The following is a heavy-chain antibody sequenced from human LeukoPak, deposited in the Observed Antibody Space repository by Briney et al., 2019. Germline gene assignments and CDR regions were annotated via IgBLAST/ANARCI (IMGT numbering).Heavy chain of an antibody. D-gene: IGHD3-3*01. V-gene: IGHV3-7*01. CDR3: ARPPRYDFWSGYLDY. CDR1: GFTFSSYW. CDR2: IKQDGSEK. J-gene: IGHJ4*02. Sequence: GGSLRLSCAASGFTFSSYWMSWVRQAPGKGLEWVANIKQDGSEKYYVDSVKGRFTISRDNAKDSLYLQKNSLRAEDTAVYYCARPPRYDFWSGYLDYWGQGTLVTVSS.